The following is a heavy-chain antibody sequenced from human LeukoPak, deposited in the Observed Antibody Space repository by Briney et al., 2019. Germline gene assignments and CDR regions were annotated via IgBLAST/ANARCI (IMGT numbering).Heavy chain of an antibody. J-gene: IGHJ5*02. Sequence: PGRSLRLSCAASGFTFDDYAMHWVRQAPGKGLEWVSGISWNSGSIGYADSVKDRFTISRDNAKNSLYLQMNSLRAEDTALYYCAKGRDKYQLLSKNWFDPWGQGTLVTVSS. CDR2: ISWNSGSI. D-gene: IGHD2-2*01. V-gene: IGHV3-9*01. CDR3: AKGRDKYQLLSKNWFDP. CDR1: GFTFDDYA.